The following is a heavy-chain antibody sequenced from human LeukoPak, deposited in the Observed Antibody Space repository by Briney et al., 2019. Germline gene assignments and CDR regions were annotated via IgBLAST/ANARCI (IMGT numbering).Heavy chain of an antibody. CDR3: ARPQGATAMVAFVI. J-gene: IGHJ3*02. CDR1: GYPISSGYY. Sequence: PSETLSLTCAVSGYPISSGYYWGWIRQPPGKGLEWIGSIYHSGSTYYNPSLKSRVTISADTSKNQFSLKLSSVTAADTAVYYCARPQGATAMVAFVIWGQGTMVTVSS. D-gene: IGHD2-2*01. V-gene: IGHV4-38-2*01. CDR2: IYHSGST.